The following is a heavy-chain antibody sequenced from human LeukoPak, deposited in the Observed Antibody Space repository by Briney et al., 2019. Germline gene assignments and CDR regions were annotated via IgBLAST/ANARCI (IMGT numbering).Heavy chain of an antibody. CDR3: ARGSTVTKWDYYYYYMDV. Sequence: PSETLSLTCTVSGGSISSGGYYWSWIRQHLGKGLEWIGYIYYSGSTYYNPSLKSRVTISVDTSKNQFSLKLSSVTAADTAVYYCARGSTVTKWDYYYYYMDVWGKGTTVTVSS. J-gene: IGHJ6*03. V-gene: IGHV4-31*03. CDR1: GGSISSGGYY. D-gene: IGHD4-11*01. CDR2: IYYSGST.